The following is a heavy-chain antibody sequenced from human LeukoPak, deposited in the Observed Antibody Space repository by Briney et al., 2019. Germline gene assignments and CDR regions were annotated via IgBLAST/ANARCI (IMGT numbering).Heavy chain of an antibody. V-gene: IGHV4-59*08. CDR1: GGSISDYY. CDR3: ARHIGYGVDY. Sequence: SETLSLTCSVSGGSISDYYWSWLRQPPGKGLEWIGYISYSGSTSYSPSLKGRVTISMGTSKNQFSLNVISVTAADTAVYYCARHIGYGVDYWGQGTLVTVSS. D-gene: IGHD6-13*01. J-gene: IGHJ4*02. CDR2: ISYSGST.